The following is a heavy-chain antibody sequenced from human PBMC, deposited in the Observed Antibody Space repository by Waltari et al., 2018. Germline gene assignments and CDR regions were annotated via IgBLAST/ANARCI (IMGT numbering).Heavy chain of an antibody. V-gene: IGHV4-34*01. CDR1: GGSFRGYY. J-gene: IGHJ4*02. Sequence: QVQLQQWGAGLLKPSETLSLTCAVYGGSFRGYYWSWIRPPPGKGLEWIGEINHSGSTNYNPSLKSRVTISVETSKNQFSLKLSSVTAADTAVYYCARHRGYYYGSGSYFLDYWGQGTLVTVSS. CDR2: INHSGST. CDR3: ARHRGYYYGSGSYFLDY. D-gene: IGHD3-10*01.